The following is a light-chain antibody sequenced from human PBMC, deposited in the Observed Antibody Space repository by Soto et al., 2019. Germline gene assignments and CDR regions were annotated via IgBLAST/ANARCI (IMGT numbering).Light chain of an antibody. CDR3: QQYINWPRT. J-gene: IGKJ1*01. Sequence: EIVLTQSPVTLSVSPGERVTLSCRASQRLSSNLAWYQQRPGQAPRLLIYGASIRATDIPARFIGSGSGTEFTLTISSLQTEDFAVYCCQQYINWPRTFGQGTKVGVK. CDR1: QRLSSN. CDR2: GAS. V-gene: IGKV3-15*01.